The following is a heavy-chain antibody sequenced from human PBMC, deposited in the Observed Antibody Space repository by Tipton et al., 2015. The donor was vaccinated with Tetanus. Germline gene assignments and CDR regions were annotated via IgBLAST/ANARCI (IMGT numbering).Heavy chain of an antibody. CDR3: ARHVVQGAPRWFDP. CDR2: IWYDGSA. D-gene: IGHD2-21*01. V-gene: IGHV4-34*01. CDR1: GGSFSGYY. Sequence: TLSLTCAVYGGSFSGYYWSWIRQPLGKGLEWIGSIWYDGSAYYNPSLKSRVTISVDTSKNQFSLKVRSVTAADTAVYACARHVVQGAPRWFDPWGQGTQVTVSS. J-gene: IGHJ5*02.